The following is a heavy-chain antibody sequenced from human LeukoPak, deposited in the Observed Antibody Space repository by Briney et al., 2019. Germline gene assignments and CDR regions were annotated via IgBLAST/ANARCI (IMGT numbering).Heavy chain of an antibody. D-gene: IGHD3-3*01. J-gene: IGHJ6*03. CDR1: GFTFSSYW. Sequence: PGGSLRLSCAASGFTFSSYWMSWVRQAPGKGLEWVANIKQDGSEKYYVDSVKGRFTISRDNAKNPLYLQMNSLRAEDTAVYYCAREGTIFGVVKGYYYMDVWGKGTTVTVSS. V-gene: IGHV3-7*01. CDR2: IKQDGSEK. CDR3: AREGTIFGVVKGYYYMDV.